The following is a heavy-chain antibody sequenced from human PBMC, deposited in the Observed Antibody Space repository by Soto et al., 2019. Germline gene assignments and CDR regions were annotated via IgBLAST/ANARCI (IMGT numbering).Heavy chain of an antibody. CDR2: ISAYNGNT. Sequence: QVQLVQSGTEVKKPGASVKVSCKTSGYSFTMHDISWVRQTPGQGLEWMGRISAYNGNTNYAPKFLGRVTMTTDTSTSTGYMELRSLRSDDTAMYYCARGNTPVDYWGQGTLVTVSS. D-gene: IGHD2-2*01. CDR1: GYSFTMHD. J-gene: IGHJ4*02. CDR3: ARGNTPVDY. V-gene: IGHV1-18*01.